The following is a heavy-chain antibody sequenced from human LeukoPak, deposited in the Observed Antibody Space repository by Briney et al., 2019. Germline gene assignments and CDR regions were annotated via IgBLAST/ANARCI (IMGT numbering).Heavy chain of an antibody. V-gene: IGHV3-64D*06. J-gene: IGHJ4*02. D-gene: IGHD3-22*01. Sequence: GGSLRPSCSASGFTFSNYAMHWVRQAPGKGLEYVSVISSTGGSTYYADSVKGRFTVSRDNSKNTLYLQMSSLRAEDTAVYYCVKECLVIINYYFDYWGQGTLVTVSS. CDR2: ISSTGGST. CDR1: GFTFSNYA. CDR3: VKECLVIINYYFDY.